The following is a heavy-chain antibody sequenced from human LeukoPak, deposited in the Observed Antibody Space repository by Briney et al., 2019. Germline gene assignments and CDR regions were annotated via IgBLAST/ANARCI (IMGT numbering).Heavy chain of an antibody. D-gene: IGHD2-2*01. CDR1: GGTFSSYA. CDR3: ASSGGTKVVPAAETFDP. J-gene: IGHJ5*02. CDR2: IIPIFGTA. V-gene: IGHV1-69*05. Sequence: VASVKVSCKASGGTFSSYAIGWVRQAPGQGLEWMGRIIPIFGTANYAQKFQGRVTITTDESTSTAYMELSSLRSEDTAVYYCASSGGTKVVPAAETFDPWGQGTLVTVSS.